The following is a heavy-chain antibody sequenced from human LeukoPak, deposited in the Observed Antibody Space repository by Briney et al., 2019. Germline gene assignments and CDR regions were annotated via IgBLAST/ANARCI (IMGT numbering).Heavy chain of an antibody. V-gene: IGHV4-59*08. D-gene: IGHD6-19*01. CDR2: IYYSGST. Sequence: SETLSLTCTVSGGSISSYYWSWIRQPPVKGLEWIGYIYYSGSTNYNPSLKSRVTISVDTSKNQFSLKLSSVTAADTAVYYCARQIAVADYYFDYWGQGTLVTVSS. J-gene: IGHJ4*02. CDR3: ARQIAVADYYFDY. CDR1: GGSISSYY.